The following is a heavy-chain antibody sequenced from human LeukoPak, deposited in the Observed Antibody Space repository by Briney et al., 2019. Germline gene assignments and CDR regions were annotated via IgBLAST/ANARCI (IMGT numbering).Heavy chain of an antibody. CDR2: IKQDGSEK. Sequence: GGSLRLSCAASGFTFSSYWMSWVRQAPGKGLEWVANIKQDGSEKYYVDSVKGRFTISRDNSKNTLYLQMNSLRAEDTAVYYCAKGGSWSSPFGYWGQGTLVTVSS. D-gene: IGHD6-13*01. CDR3: AKGGSWSSPFGY. CDR1: GFTFSSYW. V-gene: IGHV3-7*03. J-gene: IGHJ4*02.